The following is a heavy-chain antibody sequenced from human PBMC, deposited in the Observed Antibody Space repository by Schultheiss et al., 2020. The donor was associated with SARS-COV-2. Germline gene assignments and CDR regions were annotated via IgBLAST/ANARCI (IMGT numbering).Heavy chain of an antibody. V-gene: IGHV1-2*02. D-gene: IGHD3-22*01. CDR1: GYTFTGYY. J-gene: IGHJ4*02. Sequence: ASVKVSCKASGYTFTGYYMHWVRQAPGQGLEWMGWINPNSGGTNYAQKFQGRVTITADKSTSTAYMELSSLRSEDTAVYYCARVVGANYYDSSGYLDYWGQGTLVTVSS. CDR2: INPNSGGT. CDR3: ARVVGANYYDSSGYLDY.